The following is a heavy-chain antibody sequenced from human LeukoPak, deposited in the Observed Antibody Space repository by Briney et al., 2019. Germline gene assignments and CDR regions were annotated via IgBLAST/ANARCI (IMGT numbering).Heavy chain of an antibody. CDR3: ARRPYDSSGYYRDDAFDI. D-gene: IGHD3-22*01. J-gene: IGHJ3*02. CDR1: GYSFTSYW. CDR2: IYPGDSDT. V-gene: IGHV5-51*01. Sequence: GESLKLSCKGSGYSFTSYWIGWVRQMPGKGLEWMGIIYPGDSDTRYSPSFQGQVTISADKSISTAYLQWSSLKASDTAMYYCARRPYDSSGYYRDDAFDIWGQGTMVTVSS.